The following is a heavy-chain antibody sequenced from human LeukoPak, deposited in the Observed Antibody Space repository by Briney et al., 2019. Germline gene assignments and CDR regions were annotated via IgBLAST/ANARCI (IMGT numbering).Heavy chain of an antibody. Sequence: PGGSLRLSCAASGFTFSNYWMSWVRQAPGKGLEWVSVIYSGGSTYYADSVKGRFTISRDNSKNTLYLQMNSLRAEDTAVYYCARVARIVGATIDYWGQGTLVTVSS. CDR3: ARVARIVGATIDY. CDR2: IYSGGST. CDR1: GFTFSNYW. J-gene: IGHJ4*02. D-gene: IGHD1-26*01. V-gene: IGHV3-66*01.